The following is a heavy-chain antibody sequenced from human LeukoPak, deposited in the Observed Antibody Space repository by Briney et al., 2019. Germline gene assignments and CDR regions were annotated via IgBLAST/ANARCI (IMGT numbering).Heavy chain of an antibody. D-gene: IGHD4-11*01. CDR2: VHYSGTT. V-gene: IGHV4-59*01. CDR1: GGSITSYY. CDR3: ARDSSGYSSSWYFDL. Sequence: SETLSLTCTVSGGSITSYYWSWIRQTPGKGLEWIGYVHYSGTTSYNPSLKSRVTISADMSKNQLSLKLSSVTAADTAVYYCARDSSGYSSSWYFDLWGRGTLVTVSS. J-gene: IGHJ2*01.